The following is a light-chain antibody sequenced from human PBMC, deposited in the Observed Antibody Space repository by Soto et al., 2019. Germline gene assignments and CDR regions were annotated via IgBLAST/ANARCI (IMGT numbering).Light chain of an antibody. Sequence: EIVLTQSPGTLSLSPGERATLSCRASQSVSSSYLGWYQQKPGQAPRLLIYGASSRATGIPDRFSGSGSGTDFNLTISRLEPEDFAVYYCQQYGSSSYTFGQGTKLEIK. CDR1: QSVSSSY. CDR2: GAS. V-gene: IGKV3-20*01. J-gene: IGKJ2*01. CDR3: QQYGSSSYT.